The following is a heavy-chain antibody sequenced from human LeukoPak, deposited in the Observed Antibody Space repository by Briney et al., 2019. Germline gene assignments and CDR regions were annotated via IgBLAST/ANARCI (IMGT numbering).Heavy chain of an antibody. Sequence: PSETLSLTCAVYGGSFSGYYWSWIRQPPGKGLEWIGEINHSGSTNYNPSLKSRVTISVDTSKNQFSLKLSSVTAADTAVYYRARAHLPAAMFGRQYNWFDPWGQGTLVTVSS. V-gene: IGHV4-34*01. J-gene: IGHJ5*02. CDR2: INHSGST. CDR1: GGSFSGYY. CDR3: ARAHLPAAMFGRQYNWFDP. D-gene: IGHD2-2*01.